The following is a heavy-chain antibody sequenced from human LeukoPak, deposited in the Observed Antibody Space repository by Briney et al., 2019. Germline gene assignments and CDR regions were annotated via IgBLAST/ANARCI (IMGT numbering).Heavy chain of an antibody. CDR1: GGSFSGNF. V-gene: IGHV4-34*01. J-gene: IGHJ3*02. D-gene: IGHD6-19*01. Sequence: SETLSLTCAVYGGSFSGNFWTWLRQPPGKGLEWIGEINYSGSTNYNPSLKSRVTISLDTSKKQFSLRLTSVTAADTAVYYCARRGVVVAGIERVDAFDIWGLGTMVTVSS. CDR3: ARRGVVVAGIERVDAFDI. CDR2: INYSGST.